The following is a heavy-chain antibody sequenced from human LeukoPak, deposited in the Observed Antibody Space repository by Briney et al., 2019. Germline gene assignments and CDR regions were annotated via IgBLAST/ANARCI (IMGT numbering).Heavy chain of an antibody. CDR3: ATEELVAAGTVLDY. Sequence: GGSLRLSCAASGFTFSSYEMNWVRQAPGKGLEWVSSISSTSGYIYQADSVKGRFTISRDNAKNSLYLQMNSLRAEDTAMYYCATEELVAAGTVLDYWGQGTLVTVSS. D-gene: IGHD6-13*01. CDR1: GFTFSSYE. J-gene: IGHJ4*02. V-gene: IGHV3-21*01. CDR2: ISSTSGYI.